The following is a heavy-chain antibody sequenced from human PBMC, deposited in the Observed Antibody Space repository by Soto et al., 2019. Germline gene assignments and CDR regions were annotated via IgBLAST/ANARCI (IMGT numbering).Heavy chain of an antibody. Sequence: GGSLRLSCAASGFTFSSYGMHWVRQAPGKGLEWVAVIWYDGSNKYYADSVKGRFTISRDNSKNTLYLQMNSLRAEDTAVYYCARDTGFGGTYYYYYGMDVWGQGTTVTVSS. V-gene: IGHV3-33*01. CDR1: GFTFSSYG. D-gene: IGHD2-8*02. CDR2: IWYDGSNK. J-gene: IGHJ6*02. CDR3: ARDTGFGGTYYYYYGMDV.